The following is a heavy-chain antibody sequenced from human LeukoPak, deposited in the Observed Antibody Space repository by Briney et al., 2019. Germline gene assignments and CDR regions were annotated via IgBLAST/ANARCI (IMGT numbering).Heavy chain of an antibody. CDR1: GFTLSSYS. CDR2: ISINSTI. J-gene: IGHJ4*02. Sequence: GGSLRLSCAASGFTLSSYSINWVRQAPGKGLEWVSYISINSTIYQAKSVKGRFTVARDNAKNSLYLEMNSVRAEDTAVYYCSTAKFDSWGQGTLVTVSS. V-gene: IGHV3-48*01. CDR3: STAKFDS.